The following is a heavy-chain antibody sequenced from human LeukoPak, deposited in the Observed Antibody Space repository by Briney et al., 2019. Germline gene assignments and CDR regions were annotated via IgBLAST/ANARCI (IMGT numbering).Heavy chain of an antibody. CDR2: ISHDGSNK. J-gene: IGHJ4*02. V-gene: IGHV3-30*18. CDR1: GFFFGSYG. Sequence: GRSLRLSCVVSGFFFGSYGMHWVRQAPGKRLEWVAVISHDGSNKYYGDSVKGRFTISRDNSKNTLYPQMNSLRPEDTAVYYCAKLGYDSSGASKTLDYWGQGALVTVSS. CDR3: AKLGYDSSGASKTLDY. D-gene: IGHD3-22*01.